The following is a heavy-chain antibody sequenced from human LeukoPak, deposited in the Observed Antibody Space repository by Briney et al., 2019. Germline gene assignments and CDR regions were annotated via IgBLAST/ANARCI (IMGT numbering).Heavy chain of an antibody. CDR3: ARPIRAGAFDI. Sequence: SETLSLTCAVYGGSFSGYYWSWLRQPPGKGLEWIGEINHSGSTNYHPSHQSRVTISVDTSKNQLSLKQSSVTAADTAVYYCARPIRAGAFDIWGQGTMVTVSS. J-gene: IGHJ3*02. CDR1: GGSFSGYY. CDR2: INHSGST. V-gene: IGHV4-34*01.